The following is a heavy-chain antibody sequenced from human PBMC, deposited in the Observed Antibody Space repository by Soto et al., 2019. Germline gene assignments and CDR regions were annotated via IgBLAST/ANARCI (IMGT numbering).Heavy chain of an antibody. CDR1: GFTFSSFW. Sequence: QPGGSLRLSCAASGFTFSSFWMSWVRQAPGRGLEWLANIKQDGSEKYYVDSVKGRFTISRDNAKNSLYLQMNSLRVEDTAVYYCASAGHCSSASCLPFNYWGQGALVTVSS. V-gene: IGHV3-7*03. D-gene: IGHD2-2*01. CDR2: IKQDGSEK. CDR3: ASAGHCSSASCLPFNY. J-gene: IGHJ4*02.